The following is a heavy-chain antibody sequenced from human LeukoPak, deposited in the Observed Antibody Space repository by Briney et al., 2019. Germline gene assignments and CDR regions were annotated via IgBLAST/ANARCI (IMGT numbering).Heavy chain of an antibody. J-gene: IGHJ3*02. CDR1: GFTFASYA. D-gene: IGHD3-22*01. CDR2: ISGSGGST. V-gene: IGHV3-23*01. CDR3: AKPYYDSTPSMLFDI. Sequence: PGGSLRLSCAASGFTFASYAIRWVRQPPEKGLGWASSISGSGGSTYYGDSVKGRFTISRDNSKNTLYLQMNSMRAEDTAVYYCAKPYYDSTPSMLFDIWGKGTMVTVSS.